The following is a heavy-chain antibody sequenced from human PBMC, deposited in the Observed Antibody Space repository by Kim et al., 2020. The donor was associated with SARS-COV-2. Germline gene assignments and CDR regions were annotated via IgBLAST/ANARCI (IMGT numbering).Heavy chain of an antibody. V-gene: IGHV4-39*07. J-gene: IGHJ6*02. CDR3: ARISAGTFPYYYYGMDV. Sequence: LKSRVTISVDTSQNQFSLKLSSVTAADTAVYYCARISAGTFPYYYYGMDVWGQGTTVTVSS. D-gene: IGHD6-13*01.